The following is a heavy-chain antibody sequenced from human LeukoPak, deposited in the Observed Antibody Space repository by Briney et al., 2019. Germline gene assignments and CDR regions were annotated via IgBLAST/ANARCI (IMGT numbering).Heavy chain of an antibody. J-gene: IGHJ4*02. CDR3: ARGGYYDSSGYYGSQSFDY. CDR1: GFSISSGSYY. Sequence: PSQTLSLTCTVSGFSISSGSYYWSWIRQPAGKGLEWIGRIYTSGSTNYNPSLKSRVTISVDTSKNQFSLKLSSVTAADTAVYYCARGGYYDSSGYYGSQSFDYWGQGTLVTVSS. CDR2: IYTSGST. D-gene: IGHD3-22*01. V-gene: IGHV4-61*02.